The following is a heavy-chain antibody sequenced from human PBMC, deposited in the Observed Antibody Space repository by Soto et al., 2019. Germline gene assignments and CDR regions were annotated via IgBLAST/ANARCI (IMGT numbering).Heavy chain of an antibody. J-gene: IGHJ6*02. CDR3: ARPIPTTLYYYYAIDV. Sequence: QVQLQQWGAGLLKPSETLSLTCAVYGGSFSGYYWSWIRQPPGKGLEWLGEINHSGSTNYNPSLKSRVTISLDTTKNQFSLKLSSVTAADTAVYYCARPIPTTLYYYYAIDVWGQGTTVTVSS. D-gene: IGHD1-26*01. CDR1: GGSFSGYY. V-gene: IGHV4-34*01. CDR2: INHSGST.